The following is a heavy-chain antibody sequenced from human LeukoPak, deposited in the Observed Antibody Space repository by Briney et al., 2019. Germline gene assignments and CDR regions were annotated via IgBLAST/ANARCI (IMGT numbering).Heavy chain of an antibody. D-gene: IGHD5-18*01. Sequence: QSGGSLRLSCAASGFTFSTYWMSWVRQAPRKGLEWVANIKQDGSEKNYVDSVKGRFIISRDNVENSLYLQMNSLRVEDTAVYYCVRDRDSYGRRADHWGQGTLVTVAS. CDR2: IKQDGSEK. V-gene: IGHV3-7*01. J-gene: IGHJ4*02. CDR1: GFTFSTYW. CDR3: VRDRDSYGRRADH.